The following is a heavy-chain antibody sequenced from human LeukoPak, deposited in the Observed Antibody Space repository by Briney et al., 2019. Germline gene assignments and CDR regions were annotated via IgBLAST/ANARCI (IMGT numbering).Heavy chain of an antibody. CDR3: AKGSTYDFWSGDALDV. D-gene: IGHD3-3*01. J-gene: IGHJ3*01. CDR1: GFAFSSHA. Sequence: GGSLRLSCAASGFAFSSHAMTWVRQAPGKGLEWVSSISGSAENTYYADSVKGRFTISRDSSQKILSLQMDNLKVDDTAIYYCAKGSTYDFWSGDALDVWGQGTMVTVAS. V-gene: IGHV3-23*01. CDR2: ISGSAENT.